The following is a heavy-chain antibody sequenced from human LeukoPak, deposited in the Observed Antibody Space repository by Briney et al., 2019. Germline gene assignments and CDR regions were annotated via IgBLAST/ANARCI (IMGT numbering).Heavy chain of an antibody. CDR1: GYTFTSYG. D-gene: IGHD2-2*01. CDR3: ARTLYCSSTSRRRGRYYYYYMDV. V-gene: IGHV1-69*13. CDR2: IIPIFGTA. J-gene: IGHJ6*03. Sequence: SVKVSCKASGYTFTSYGVSWVRQAPGQGLEWMGGIIPIFGTANYAQKFQGRVTITADESTSTAYMEPSSLRSEDTAVYYCARTLYCSSTSRRRGRYYYYYMDVWGKGTTVTVSS.